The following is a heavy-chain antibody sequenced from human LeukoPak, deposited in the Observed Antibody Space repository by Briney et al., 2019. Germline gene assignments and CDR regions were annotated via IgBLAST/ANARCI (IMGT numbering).Heavy chain of an antibody. CDR2: IYYSGST. D-gene: IGHD3-16*02. Sequence: SETLSLTCTVSGGSISSYYWSWIRQPPGKGLEWIGYIYYSGSTDYNPSLKSRVTISVDTSKNQFSLKLSSVTAADTAVYYCARVSLGTGTTAYYYYMDVWGKGTTVTVSS. V-gene: IGHV4-59*01. CDR1: GGSISSYY. J-gene: IGHJ6*03. CDR3: ARVSLGTGTTAYYYYMDV.